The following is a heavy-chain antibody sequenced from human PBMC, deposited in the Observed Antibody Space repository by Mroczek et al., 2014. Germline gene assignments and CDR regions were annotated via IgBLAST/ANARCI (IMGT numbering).Heavy chain of an antibody. D-gene: IGHD1-26*01. Sequence: QVQLQESGPGLVKPSETLSLTCTVSGGSISSYYWSWIRQPPGKGLEWIGYIYYSGSTNYNPSLKSRVTISVDTSKNQFSLKLSSVTAADTAVYYCASQAGATEREGAFDYVGPGNPGHRLL. J-gene: IGHJ4*02. CDR3: ASQAGATEREGAFDY. CDR1: GGSISSYY. V-gene: IGHV4-59*01. CDR2: IYYSGST.